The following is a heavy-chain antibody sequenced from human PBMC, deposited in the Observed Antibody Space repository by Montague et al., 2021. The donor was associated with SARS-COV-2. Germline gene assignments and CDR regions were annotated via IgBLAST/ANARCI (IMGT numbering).Heavy chain of an antibody. CDR2: ISSSSSYI. V-gene: IGHV3-21*01. CDR3: ARVGIYYYYGMDV. Sequence: SLRLSWSASGFTFSSYTMNWVRQAPGEGLEWVSSISSSSSYISYADLVKGRFTISRDNAKNSLYLQMNSLRAEDTAVYYCARVGIYYYYGMDVWGQGTTVTVSS. D-gene: IGHD1-26*01. J-gene: IGHJ6*02. CDR1: GFTFSSYT.